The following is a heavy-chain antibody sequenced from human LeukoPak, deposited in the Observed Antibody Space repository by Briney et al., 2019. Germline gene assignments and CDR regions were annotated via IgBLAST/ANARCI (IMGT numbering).Heavy chain of an antibody. CDR2: IYPGDSET. J-gene: IGHJ4*02. CDR1: AVTFNNYW. Sequence: GESLKISCKGSAVTFNNYWIGWVRQLPGKDLDWMGIIYPGDSETRYSPSFQGQVTMSVDKSINTAYLHWGSLKASDTAIYFCARLSTRLLDHWGQGTRVTVSS. V-gene: IGHV5-51*01. D-gene: IGHD3-3*01. CDR3: ARLSTRLLDH.